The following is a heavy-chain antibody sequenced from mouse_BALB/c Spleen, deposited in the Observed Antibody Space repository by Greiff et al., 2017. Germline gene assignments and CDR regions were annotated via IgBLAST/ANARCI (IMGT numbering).Heavy chain of an antibody. D-gene: IGHD1-1*01. V-gene: IGHV1-82*01. Sequence: VKLQESGPELVKPGASVKISCKASGYAFSSSWMNWVKQRPGQGLEWIGRIYPGDGDTNYKGKFKGKATLTADKSSSTAYMQLSSLTSVDAAVYFCARSEGYYGTGAVWGAGTTVTVSS. CDR2: IYPGDGDT. J-gene: IGHJ1*01. CDR1: GYAFSSSW. CDR3: ARSEGYYGTGAV.